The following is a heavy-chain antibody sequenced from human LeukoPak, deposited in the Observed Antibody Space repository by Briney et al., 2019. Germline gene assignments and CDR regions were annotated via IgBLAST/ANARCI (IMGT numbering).Heavy chain of an antibody. D-gene: IGHD2-2*01. CDR2: FDPEDGET. V-gene: IGHV1-24*01. Sequence: ASVKVSCKVSGYTLTELSMHWVRQAPGEGLEWMGGFDPEDGETIYAQKFQGRVTMTEDTSTDTAYMELSSLRSEDTAVYYCATDASVVPAAIGPYYYYGMDVWGQGTTVTVSS. CDR1: GYTLTELS. CDR3: ATDASVVPAAIGPYYYYGMDV. J-gene: IGHJ6*02.